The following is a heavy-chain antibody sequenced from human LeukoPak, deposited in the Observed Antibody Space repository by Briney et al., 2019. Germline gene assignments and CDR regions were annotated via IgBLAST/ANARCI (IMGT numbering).Heavy chain of an antibody. Sequence: SETLSLTCTVSGGSISSGGYYWSWIRQRPGKGLEWIGYIYYSGSTYYNPSLKSRVTISVDTSKNQFSLKLSSVTAADTAVYYCAREAPGRDGYNVFDYWGQGTLVTVSS. CDR1: GGSISSGGYY. J-gene: IGHJ4*02. CDR2: IYYSGST. D-gene: IGHD5-24*01. V-gene: IGHV4-31*03. CDR3: AREAPGRDGYNVFDY.